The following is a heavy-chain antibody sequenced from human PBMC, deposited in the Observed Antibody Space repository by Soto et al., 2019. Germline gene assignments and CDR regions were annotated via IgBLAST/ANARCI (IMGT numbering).Heavy chain of an antibody. Sequence: SGPTLVNPTQTLTLTCTFSGFSLSTSGMCVSWIRQPPGKALEWLALIDWDDDKYYSTSLKTRLTISKDTSKNQVVLTMTNMDPVDTATYYCARSIVVVPAAAGLYYYYGMDVWGQGTTVTVSS. V-gene: IGHV2-70*01. D-gene: IGHD2-2*01. CDR1: GFSLSTSGMC. J-gene: IGHJ6*02. CDR2: IDWDDDK. CDR3: ARSIVVVPAAAGLYYYYGMDV.